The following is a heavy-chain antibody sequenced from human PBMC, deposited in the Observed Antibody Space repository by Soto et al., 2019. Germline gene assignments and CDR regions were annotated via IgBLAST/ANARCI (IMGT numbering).Heavy chain of an antibody. CDR2: IYYSGNT. V-gene: IGHV4-59*01. CDR3: ARSVFP. J-gene: IGHJ5*02. CDR1: GDYISSYY. Sequence: PSETLSLTCTVSGDYISSYYWSWIRQPPGKGLEWIAYIYYSGNTNYNPSLKSRVTISVDTSRTQFSLNLSSVTAADTAVYYCARSVFPWGQGTLVTVSS.